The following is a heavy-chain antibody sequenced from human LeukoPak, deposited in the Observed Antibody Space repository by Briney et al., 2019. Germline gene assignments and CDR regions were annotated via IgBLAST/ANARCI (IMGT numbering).Heavy chain of an antibody. J-gene: IGHJ4*02. CDR1: GYTFTGYY. D-gene: IGHD2-2*01. V-gene: IGHV1-2*02. Sequence: ASVNLSCKASGYTFTGYYMHWVRQAPGQGLEWMGWINPNSGGTNYAQKFQGRVTMTRDTSISTAYMELSRLRSDDTAVYYCARESCSSTSCYAYEDYWGQGTLVTVSS. CDR2: INPNSGGT. CDR3: ARESCSSTSCYAYEDY.